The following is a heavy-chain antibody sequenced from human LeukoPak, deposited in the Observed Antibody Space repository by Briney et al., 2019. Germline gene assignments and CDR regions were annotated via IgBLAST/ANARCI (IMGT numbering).Heavy chain of an antibody. Sequence: GGSLRLSCAASGFTVSSNYMSWVRQAPGKGLEWVSVIYSGGSTYYADSVKGRFTISRDNSKHTLYLQMNSLRAEDTAVYYCSKWKAIVLVPAARSPIDYWGQGTLVTVSS. D-gene: IGHD2-2*01. CDR1: GFTVSSNY. CDR2: IYSGGST. J-gene: IGHJ4*02. V-gene: IGHV3-53*01. CDR3: SKWKAIVLVPAARSPIDY.